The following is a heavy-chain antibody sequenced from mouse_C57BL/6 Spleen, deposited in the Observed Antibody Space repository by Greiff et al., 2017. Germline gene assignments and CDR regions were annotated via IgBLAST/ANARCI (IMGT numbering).Heavy chain of an antibody. J-gene: IGHJ3*01. Sequence: QVQLQQSGAELVRPGSSVKLSCKASGYTFTSYWMHWVKQRPIQGLEWIGNIDPSDSETHYNQKFKDKATLTVDKSSSTAYMQLSSLTSEDSAVYDCARTTTVVATQEWFAYWGQGTLVTVSA. CDR1: GYTFTSYW. D-gene: IGHD1-1*01. CDR3: ARTTTVVATQEWFAY. CDR2: IDPSDSET. V-gene: IGHV1-52*01.